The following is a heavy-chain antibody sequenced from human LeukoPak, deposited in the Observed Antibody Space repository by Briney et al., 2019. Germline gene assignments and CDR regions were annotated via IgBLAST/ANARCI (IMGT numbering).Heavy chain of an antibody. CDR2: ISGSGGST. V-gene: IGHV3-23*01. CDR3: AKDIGVGADGMTKAFDY. CDR1: GFTFSSYA. J-gene: IGHJ4*02. D-gene: IGHD6-13*01. Sequence: GGSLRLSCAASGFTFSSYAMSWVSQAPGKGLEWVSAISGSGGSTYYADSVKGRFTISRDNSKHTLYLQMDSLRAEDTAVYYCAKDIGVGADGMTKAFDYWGQGTLVTVSS.